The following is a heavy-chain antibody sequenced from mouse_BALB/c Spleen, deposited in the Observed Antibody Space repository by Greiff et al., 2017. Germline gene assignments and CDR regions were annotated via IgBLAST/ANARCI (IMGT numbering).Heavy chain of an antibody. CDR3: ARDRGDYRYDGTPFAY. V-gene: IGHV5-4*02. J-gene: IGHJ3*01. CDR1: GFTFSDYY. D-gene: IGHD2-14*01. Sequence: EVQGVESGGGLVKPGGSLKLSCAASGFTFSDYYMYWVRQTPEKRLEWVATISDGGSYTYYPDSVKGRFTISRDNAKNNLYLQMSSLKSEDTAMYYCARDRGDYRYDGTPFAYWGQGTLVTVSA. CDR2: ISDGGSYT.